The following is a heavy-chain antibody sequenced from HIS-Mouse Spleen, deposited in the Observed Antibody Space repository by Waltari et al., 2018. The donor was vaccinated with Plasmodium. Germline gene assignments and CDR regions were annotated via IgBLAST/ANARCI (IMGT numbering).Heavy chain of an antibody. CDR1: GFTFSSYG. CDR2: ISYDGSNK. D-gene: IGHD1-26*01. CDR3: AKKAGSGSFFDY. V-gene: IGHV3-30*18. J-gene: IGHJ4*02. Sequence: QVQLVESGGGVVQPGRSLRLSCAASGFTFSSYGMRWVRQAPGKGLEWVAVISYDGSNKYYADSVKGRFTISRDNSKNTLYLQMNSLRAEDTAVYYCAKKAGSGSFFDYWGQGTLVTVSS.